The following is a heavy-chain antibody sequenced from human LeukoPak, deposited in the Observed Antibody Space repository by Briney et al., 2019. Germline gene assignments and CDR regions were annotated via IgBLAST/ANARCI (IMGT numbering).Heavy chain of an antibody. CDR3: AKDSGYGSEDPDY. CDR2: IRYDGSNK. D-gene: IGHD3-10*01. J-gene: IGHJ4*02. Sequence: PGGSLRLSCAASGFAFSTYGMTWVRQAPGKGLEWVAFIRYDGSNKYYADSVKGRFTISRDNSKNTLYLQMNSLRAEDTAVYYCAKDSGYGSEDPDYWGQGTLVTVSS. V-gene: IGHV3-30*02. CDR1: GFAFSTYG.